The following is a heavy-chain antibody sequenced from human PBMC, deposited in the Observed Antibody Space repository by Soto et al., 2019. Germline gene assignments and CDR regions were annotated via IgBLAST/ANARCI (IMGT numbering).Heavy chain of an antibody. J-gene: IGHJ6*02. CDR2: IIPIFGTA. D-gene: IGHD3-22*01. CDR1: GGTFSSYA. CDR3: ARDRGAQTYYYDSSGSDHDYYYGMDV. V-gene: IGHV1-69*13. Sequence: ASVKVSCKASGGTFSSYAISWVRQAPGQGLEWMGGIIPIFGTANYAQKFQGRVTITADESTSTAYMELSSLRSEDTAVYYCARDRGAQTYYYDSSGSDHDYYYGMDVWGQGTTVTVSS.